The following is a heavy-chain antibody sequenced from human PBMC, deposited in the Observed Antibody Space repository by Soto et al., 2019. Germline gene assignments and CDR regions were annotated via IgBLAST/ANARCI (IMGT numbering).Heavy chain of an antibody. CDR2: IYPGDSDT. Sequence: GESLKISCKGSGYSFTSYWIGWVRQMPGKGLEWMGIIYPGDSDTRYSPSFQGQVTISADKSISTAYLQWSSLKASDTAMYYCARTSAAGKYYSGMDVWSQGTTVTVSS. V-gene: IGHV5-51*01. D-gene: IGHD6-13*01. CDR3: ARTSAAGKYYSGMDV. CDR1: GYSFTSYW. J-gene: IGHJ6*02.